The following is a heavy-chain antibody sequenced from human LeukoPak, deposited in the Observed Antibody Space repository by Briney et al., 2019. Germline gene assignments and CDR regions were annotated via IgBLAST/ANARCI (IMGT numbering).Heavy chain of an antibody. V-gene: IGHV3-53*01. CDR2: IYSGGST. CDR1: GFIVSSNY. D-gene: IGHD4/OR15-4a*01. CDR3: ARRAGAYSHPYDY. Sequence: SGGSLRLSCAASGFIVSSNYMSWVRQAPGKGLEWVSVIYSGGSTYYADSVKGRFTISRDNSKNTLYLQMNSLRAEDTAVYYCARRAGAYSHPYDYWGQGTLVTVSS. J-gene: IGHJ4*02.